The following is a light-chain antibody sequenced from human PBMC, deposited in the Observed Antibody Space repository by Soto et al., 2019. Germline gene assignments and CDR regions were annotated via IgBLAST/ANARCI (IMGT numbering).Light chain of an antibody. CDR2: DAS. J-gene: IGKJ2*01. CDR1: QSVISY. CDR3: QQRSNWPPYT. V-gene: IGKV3-11*01. Sequence: EIVLTQSPATLSLSPGERDTLSCMARQSVISYVAWYQQKPCQAPSLLLYDASHKATGIPAKFSGSGSATDFTLTISSLEPDDFAVYLFQQRSNWPPYTFGQGTKLEIK.